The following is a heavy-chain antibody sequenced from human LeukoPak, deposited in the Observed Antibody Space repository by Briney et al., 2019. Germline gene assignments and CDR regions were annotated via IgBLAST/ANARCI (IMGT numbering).Heavy chain of an antibody. CDR1: GSTFSNYG. V-gene: IGHV3-30*18. J-gene: IGHJ4*02. Sequence: GRSLRLPCAASGSTFSNYGIHWVRQAPGKGLEWVAVISFEGSNKYYADSVKGRFTISRDNSKNTLYLQMNSLRAEDTAVYYCAKGSDYGDFDYWGQGTLVTVSS. D-gene: IGHD4-17*01. CDR3: AKGSDYGDFDY. CDR2: ISFEGSNK.